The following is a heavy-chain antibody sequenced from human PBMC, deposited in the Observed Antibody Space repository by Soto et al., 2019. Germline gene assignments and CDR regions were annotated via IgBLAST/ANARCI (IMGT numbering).Heavy chain of an antibody. CDR3: ARAQSSAGITLFGEAPRLGCMDV. D-gene: IGHD3-3*01. Sequence: QVQLVESGGGVVQPGRSLRLSCAASGFTFSSYGMHWVRQAPGKGLEWVAVIWYDGSNKYYADSVKGRFTISRDNSKNTLYLQMTSLRAEDTAVYSCARAQSSAGITLFGEAPRLGCMDVWGKGTTVTVSS. CDR2: IWYDGSNK. V-gene: IGHV3-33*01. J-gene: IGHJ6*03. CDR1: GFTFSSYG.